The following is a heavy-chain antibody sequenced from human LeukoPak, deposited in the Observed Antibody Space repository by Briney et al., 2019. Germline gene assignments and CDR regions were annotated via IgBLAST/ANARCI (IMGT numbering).Heavy chain of an antibody. V-gene: IGHV4-59*12. D-gene: IGHD3-10*01. Sequence: PSETLSLTCTVSGGSISSYYWSWIRQPPGKGLEWIGYIYYSGSTNYNPSLKSRVTISVDTSKNQFSLKLSSVTAADTPVYYCAREVRGVISYYFDYWGQGTLVTVSS. CDR2: IYYSGST. CDR3: AREVRGVISYYFDY. CDR1: GGSISSYY. J-gene: IGHJ4*02.